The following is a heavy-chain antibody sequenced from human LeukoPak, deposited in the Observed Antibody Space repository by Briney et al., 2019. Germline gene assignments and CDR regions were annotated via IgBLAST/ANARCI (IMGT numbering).Heavy chain of an antibody. V-gene: IGHV1-69*05. D-gene: IGHD1-26*01. Sequence: ASVKVSCKASGGTFTSYAISWVRQAPGQGLEWMGRIIPIFGTANYAQKFQGRVTITTDESTSTAYMELSSLRSEDTAVYYCARFSGSLASFDYWGQGTLGTVSS. CDR2: IIPIFGTA. CDR3: ARFSGSLASFDY. J-gene: IGHJ4*02. CDR1: GGTFTSYA.